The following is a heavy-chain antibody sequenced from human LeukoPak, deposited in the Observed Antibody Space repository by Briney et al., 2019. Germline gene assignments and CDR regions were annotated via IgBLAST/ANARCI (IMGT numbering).Heavy chain of an antibody. D-gene: IGHD3-22*01. CDR2: IKSKTDGGTT. CDR3: TTDMIVVVGDALDI. CDR1: GFTFSNAW. Sequence: GGSLRLSCAASGFTFSNAWMSWVRQAPGKGLEWVGRIKSKTDGGTTDYAAPVKGRFTISRDDSKNTLYLQMNSLKTEDTAVYYCTTDMIVVVGDALDIWGQGTMVTVSS. V-gene: IGHV3-15*01. J-gene: IGHJ3*02.